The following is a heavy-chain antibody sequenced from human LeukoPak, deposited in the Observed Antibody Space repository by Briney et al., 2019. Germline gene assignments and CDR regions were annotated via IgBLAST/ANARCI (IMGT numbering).Heavy chain of an antibody. Sequence: ASVKVSCKASGYTFTSYGISWVRQAPGQGLEWMGWINTYNGNTNYAQKLQGRVSMTTDTSTSKAYMELRTLGSDDTAVYYCARERGGYSYGDHWGQGTLVTVSS. CDR3: ARERGGYSYGDH. CDR1: GYTFTSYG. J-gene: IGHJ4*02. V-gene: IGHV1-18*04. D-gene: IGHD5-18*01. CDR2: INTYNGNT.